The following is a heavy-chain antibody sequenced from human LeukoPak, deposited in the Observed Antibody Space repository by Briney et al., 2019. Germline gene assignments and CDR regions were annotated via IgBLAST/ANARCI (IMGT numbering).Heavy chain of an antibody. D-gene: IGHD2-2*01. Sequence: GGSLRLSCAASGFTFSSYAMSWVRQAPGKGLEWVSAISGSGGSTYYADSVKGRFTTSRDNSKNTLYLQMNSLRAEDTAVYYCANSIVVVPAAMSEDYWGQGTLVTVSS. CDR2: ISGSGGST. J-gene: IGHJ4*02. CDR1: GFTFSSYA. CDR3: ANSIVVVPAAMSEDY. V-gene: IGHV3-23*01.